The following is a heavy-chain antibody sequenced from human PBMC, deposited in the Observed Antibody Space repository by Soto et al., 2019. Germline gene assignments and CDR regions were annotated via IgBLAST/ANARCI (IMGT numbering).Heavy chain of an antibody. V-gene: IGHV1-2*04. CDR2: INPKSGGS. J-gene: IGHJ4*02. CDR1: GYPFTGYY. D-gene: IGHD6-13*01. CDR3: ARDTLVGREAGPHLDY. Sequence: GASVKVSFKASGYPFTGYYIHWVRQAPGQGLEWIGWINPKSGGSNYAHKFQGWVTMTRDTSISTAYMELSRLRSDDTAVYYCARDTLVGREAGPHLDYWGQGTMVTVSS.